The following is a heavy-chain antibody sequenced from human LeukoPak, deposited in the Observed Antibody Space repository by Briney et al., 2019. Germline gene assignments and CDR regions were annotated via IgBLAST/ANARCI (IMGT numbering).Heavy chain of an antibody. CDR2: IIPIFGTA. CDR1: GGTFSSYA. D-gene: IGHD6-6*01. V-gene: IGHV1-69*13. J-gene: IGHJ4*02. Sequence: SVKVSCKASGGTFSSYAISWVRQAPGQGLEWMGGIIPIFGTANYAQKFQGRVTITADESTSTAYMELSSLRSEDTAVYYCAREVVEYSSSYYFDYWGQGTLVTVSS. CDR3: AREVVEYSSSYYFDY.